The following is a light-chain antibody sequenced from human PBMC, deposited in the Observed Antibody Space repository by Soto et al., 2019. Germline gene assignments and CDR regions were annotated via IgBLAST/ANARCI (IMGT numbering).Light chain of an antibody. CDR3: GAWDDSLNGPV. CDR1: NSNIGSNT. V-gene: IGLV1-44*01. CDR2: SSN. J-gene: IGLJ2*01. Sequence: QPVLTQPPSTSGTPGQRVTISCSGSNSNIGSNTVNWYQQFPGTAPKLLIYSSNQRPSGVPDRVSGSKSGTSASLAISGLQSDDEADYYCGAWDDSLNGPVFDGGTKLTVL.